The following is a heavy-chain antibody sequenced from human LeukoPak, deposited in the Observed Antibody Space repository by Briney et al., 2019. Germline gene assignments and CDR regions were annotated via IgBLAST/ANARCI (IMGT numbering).Heavy chain of an antibody. V-gene: IGHV4-59*01. J-gene: IGHJ6*02. CDR2: IYYSGST. Sequence: SETLSLTCTVSGGSISSYYWSWIRQPPGKGLEWIGYIYYSGSTNYNPSLKSRVTISVDTSKNQFSLKLSSVTAADTAVYYCARETTPRYFDWLTGSPNYYYGMDVWGQGTTVTVSS. D-gene: IGHD3-9*01. CDR1: GGSISSYY. CDR3: ARETTPRYFDWLTGSPNYYYGMDV.